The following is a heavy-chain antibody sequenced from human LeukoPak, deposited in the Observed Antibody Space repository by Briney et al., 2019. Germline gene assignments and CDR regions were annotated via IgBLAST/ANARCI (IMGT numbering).Heavy chain of an antibody. V-gene: IGHV3-33*01. Sequence: GGSLRLSCAASGFTFTFSRYGMHWVRQAPGKGLEWVAVIWSAGGNKYYSDSVKGRFTISRDKSKNTLFLQMNSLRAEDTAVYFCAREGDYYSVDVWGQGTTVTVSS. D-gene: IGHD3-16*01. J-gene: IGHJ6*02. CDR3: AREGDYYSVDV. CDR2: IWSAGGNK. CDR1: GFTFTFSRYG.